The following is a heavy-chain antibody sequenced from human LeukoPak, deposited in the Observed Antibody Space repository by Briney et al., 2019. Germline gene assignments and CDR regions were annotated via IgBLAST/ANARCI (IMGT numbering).Heavy chain of an antibody. J-gene: IGHJ6*03. CDR2: IYYSGST. Sequence: SETLSLTCTVSGGSISSYYWSWIRQPPGKGLEWIGYIYYSGSTNYNPSLKSRVTISVDTSKNQFSLKLSSVTAADTAVYYCAGANYDFWSGYYRPYYYYYMDVWGKGTTVTVSS. D-gene: IGHD3-3*01. V-gene: IGHV4-59*01. CDR1: GGSISSYY. CDR3: AGANYDFWSGYYRPYYYYYMDV.